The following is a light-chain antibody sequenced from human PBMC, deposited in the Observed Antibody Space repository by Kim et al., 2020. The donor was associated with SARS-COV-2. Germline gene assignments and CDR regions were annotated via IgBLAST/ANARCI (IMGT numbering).Light chain of an antibody. CDR2: ATS. V-gene: IGKV1-39*01. CDR3: QQSAYTVWT. Sequence: EIHLTQSPSSLSPSVGDRVTLTCRASQTISSYLNWYQQKPGQAPRLLISATSNLQTGVTHRFSGARSGTNFTLTINSVQPEDSATYYCQQSAYTVWTFGQGTKVDIK. CDR1: QTISSY. J-gene: IGKJ1*01.